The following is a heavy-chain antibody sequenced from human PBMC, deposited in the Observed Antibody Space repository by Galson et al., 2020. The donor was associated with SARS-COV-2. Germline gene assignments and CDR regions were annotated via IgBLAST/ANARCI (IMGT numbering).Heavy chain of an antibody. CDR1: GGSFSDYS. D-gene: IGHD2-8*01. Sequence: SETLSLTCAVYGGSFSDYSWTWVRQPPGKGLEWIGEISHSGSTNYSPSLKSRVFMSVDTSKNQFSLKLSSVTAADTAVYYCARGGSRPIMVFDYYYFYMDVWCKGTTVTVSS. CDR2: ISHSGST. J-gene: IGHJ6*03. CDR3: ARGGSRPIMVFDYYYFYMDV. V-gene: IGHV4-34*01.